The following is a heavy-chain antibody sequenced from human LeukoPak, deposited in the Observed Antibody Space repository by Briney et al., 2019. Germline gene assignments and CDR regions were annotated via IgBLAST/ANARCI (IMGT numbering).Heavy chain of an antibody. D-gene: IGHD2-2*01. CDR1: GYTFTSYG. J-gene: IGHJ3*02. CDR2: ISAYNGNT. V-gene: IGHV1-18*01. Sequence: ASVKVSCKASGYTFTSYGISWVRQAPGQGLEWMGWISAYNGNTNYAQKFQGRVTITADESTSTAYMELSSLRSEDTAVYYCARGYCSSTSCSGGDAFDIWGQGTMVTVSS. CDR3: ARGYCSSTSCSGGDAFDI.